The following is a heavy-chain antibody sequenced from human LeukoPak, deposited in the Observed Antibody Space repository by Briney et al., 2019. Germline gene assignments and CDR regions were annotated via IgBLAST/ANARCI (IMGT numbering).Heavy chain of an antibody. CDR3: ARDLTYCSSTSCYRGGYFDY. Sequence: SVKLSCKASGGTFSSYAISWVRQAPGQGLEWMGRIIPILGIANYAQKFQGRVTITADKSTSTAYMELSSLRSEDTAVYYCARDLTYCSSTSCYRGGYFDYWGQGTLVTVSS. CDR2: IIPILGIA. D-gene: IGHD2-2*01. CDR1: GGTFSSYA. V-gene: IGHV1-69*04. J-gene: IGHJ4*02.